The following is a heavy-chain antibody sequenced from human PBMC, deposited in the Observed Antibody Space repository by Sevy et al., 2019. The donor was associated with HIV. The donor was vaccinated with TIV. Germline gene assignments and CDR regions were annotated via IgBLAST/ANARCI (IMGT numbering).Heavy chain of an antibody. CDR3: ASAGVVIEKDAFDF. V-gene: IGHV3-21*01. Sequence: GGSLRLSCAASGFTFSSYSMNWVRQAPGKGLEWVSSIISSSRYIYYPDSVRGRFTISRDKAKNSLYLQMNSLGAEDTAVYYCASAGVVIEKDAFDFWGQGTMVTVSS. CDR1: GFTFSSYS. CDR2: IISSSRYI. J-gene: IGHJ3*01. D-gene: IGHD3-3*01.